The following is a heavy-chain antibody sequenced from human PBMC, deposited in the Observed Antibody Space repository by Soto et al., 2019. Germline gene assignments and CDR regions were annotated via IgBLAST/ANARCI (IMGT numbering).Heavy chain of an antibody. CDR3: ARGPPTYYYDSSGYDPYYYYGMDV. Sequence: KTSETLSLTCTVSGGSISSYYWSWIRQPPGKGLEWIGYIYYSGSTNYNPSLKSRVTISVDTSKNQFSLKLSSVTAADTAVYYCARGPPTYYYDSSGYDPYYYYGMDVWGQGTTVTVSS. CDR2: IYYSGST. V-gene: IGHV4-59*01. D-gene: IGHD3-22*01. CDR1: GGSISSYY. J-gene: IGHJ6*02.